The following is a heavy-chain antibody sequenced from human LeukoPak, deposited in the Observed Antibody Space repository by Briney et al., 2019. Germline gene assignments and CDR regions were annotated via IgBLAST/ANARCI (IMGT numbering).Heavy chain of an antibody. V-gene: IGHV4-59*01. J-gene: IGHJ3*02. CDR1: GGSISSTY. Sequence: SETLSLTCSVSGGSISSTYWSWLRQRPGKGREWIAYPYYGVTNYNHSLQSRVTISLDTSKNQVSLELSPLTASDPAVYYCARGRDTYYYDKSGHNGSWMGDFEICGQRTTGSVSS. CDR3: ARGRDTYYYDKSGHNGSWMGDFEI. CDR2: PYYGVT. D-gene: IGHD3-22*01.